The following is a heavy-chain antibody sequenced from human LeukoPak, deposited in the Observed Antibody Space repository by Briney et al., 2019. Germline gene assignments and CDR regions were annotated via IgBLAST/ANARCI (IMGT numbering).Heavy chain of an antibody. CDR1: GYTFTSHY. J-gene: IGHJ5*02. CDR2: INPSGCRT. D-gene: IGHD6-25*01. CDR3: ARGLSGLSEGSFDP. Sequence: GASVKVSCKASGYTFTSHYMHWVRQAPAQGLEGMGKINPSGCRTSYAQKFQGRVTNTRDMYARTLYMELNSLISEDRPVYSCARGLSGLSEGSFDPWGRGTLVTVSS. V-gene: IGHV1-46*01.